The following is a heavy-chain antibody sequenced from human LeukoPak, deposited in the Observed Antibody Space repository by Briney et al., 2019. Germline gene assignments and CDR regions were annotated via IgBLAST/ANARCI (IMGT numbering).Heavy chain of an antibody. CDR1: GGSISSHY. J-gene: IGHJ4*02. CDR3: ARALNPLPGTYYFDY. CDR2: IYISGRT. Sequence: SETLSLTCTVSGGSISSHYWSWIRQPAGKGLEWIGRIYISGRTNYNSSLQSRVTMSVDTSKNQFSLKLSSVTAADTAVYYCARALNPLPGTYYFDYWGQGTLVTVSS. D-gene: IGHD2-15*01. V-gene: IGHV4-4*07.